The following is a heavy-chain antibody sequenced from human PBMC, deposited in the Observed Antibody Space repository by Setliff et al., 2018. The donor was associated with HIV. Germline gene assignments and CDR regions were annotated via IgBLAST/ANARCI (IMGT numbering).Heavy chain of an antibody. J-gene: IGHJ4*02. CDR3: AKDPRGYNYGFPDFDY. D-gene: IGHD5-18*01. V-gene: IGHV3-23*01. Sequence: GGSLRLSCAASGITFSSYAMSWVRQAPGKGLEWVSGISGSGGSTYYADSVKGRFTISRDNSKNTVYQQMNSLRAEDTAVYYCAKDPRGYNYGFPDFDYWGQGTLVTVSS. CDR1: GITFSSYA. CDR2: ISGSGGST.